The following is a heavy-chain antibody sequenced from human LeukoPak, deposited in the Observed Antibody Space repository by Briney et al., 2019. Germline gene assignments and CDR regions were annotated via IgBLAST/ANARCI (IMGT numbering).Heavy chain of an antibody. D-gene: IGHD3-10*01. CDR3: ARDAAYGFGEPLDWFDP. CDR2: IKQDGSEK. Sequence: QAGGSLRLSCEASEFTYSRYWMTWVRQAPGKGLEWVANIKQDGSEKYYVDSVKGRFTISRDNAKNSLYLQMNSLRAEDTAVYYCARDAAYGFGEPLDWFDPWGQGTLVTVSS. CDR1: EFTYSRYW. J-gene: IGHJ5*02. V-gene: IGHV3-7*01.